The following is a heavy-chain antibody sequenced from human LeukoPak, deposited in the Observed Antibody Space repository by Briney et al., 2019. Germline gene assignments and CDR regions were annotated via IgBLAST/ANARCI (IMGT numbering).Heavy chain of an antibody. J-gene: IGHJ6*02. CDR2: IYHSGST. V-gene: IGHV4-30-2*01. Sequence: SETLSLTCTVSGGSISSGGYSWSWIRQPPGQGLEWIGYIYHSGSTYYNPSLKSRVTISVDRSKNQFSLKLSSVTAADTAVYYCAREPPYYYGMDVWGQGTTVTVSS. CDR3: AREPPYYYGMDV. CDR1: GGSISSGGYS.